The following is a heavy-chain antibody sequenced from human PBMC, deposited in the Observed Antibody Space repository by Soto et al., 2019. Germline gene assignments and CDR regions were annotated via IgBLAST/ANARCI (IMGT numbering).Heavy chain of an antibody. CDR3: ARKSWWRYYGSGSYYNPADYYYGMDV. CDR2: INHSGST. CDR1: GGSFSGYY. Sequence: SETLSLTCAVYGGSFSGYYWSWIRQPPGKGLEWIGEINHSGSTNYNPSLKSRVTISVDTSKNQFSLKLSSVTAADTAVYYCARKSWWRYYGSGSYYNPADYYYGMDVWGQGTTVTVSS. D-gene: IGHD3-10*01. J-gene: IGHJ6*02. V-gene: IGHV4-34*01.